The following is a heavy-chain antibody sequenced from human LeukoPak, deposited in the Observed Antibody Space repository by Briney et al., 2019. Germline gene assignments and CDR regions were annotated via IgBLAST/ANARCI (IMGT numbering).Heavy chain of an antibody. D-gene: IGHD4-23*01. CDR2: NYPGESDT. V-gene: IGHV5-51*01. CDR1: GYSFTSYW. J-gene: IGHJ6*03. CDR3: ARLGGGNFYYYYYYMNV. Sequence: GESLKISCKGSGYSFTSYWIGWVRQMPGKGLEWMGINYPGESDTRYSPSFQGQVTISADKSISTAYLQWSSLKASDTAMYYCARLGGGNFYYYYYYMNVWGKGTTVTVSS.